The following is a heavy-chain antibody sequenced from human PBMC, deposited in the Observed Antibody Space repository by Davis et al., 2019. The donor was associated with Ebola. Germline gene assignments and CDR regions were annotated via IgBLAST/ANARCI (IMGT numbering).Heavy chain of an antibody. Sequence: GGSLRLSCAASGFTFSSYGMHWVRQAPGKGLEWVAVIWYDGSNKYYADSVKGRFTISRDNSKNTLYLQMNSLRAEDTAVYYCARLSFGEVGFDYWGQGTLVTVSS. J-gene: IGHJ4*02. V-gene: IGHV3-33*01. D-gene: IGHD3-10*01. CDR2: IWYDGSNK. CDR1: GFTFSSYG. CDR3: ARLSFGEVGFDY.